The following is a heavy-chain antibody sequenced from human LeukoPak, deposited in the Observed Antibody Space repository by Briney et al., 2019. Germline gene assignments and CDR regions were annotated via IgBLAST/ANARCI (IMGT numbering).Heavy chain of an antibody. J-gene: IGHJ4*02. CDR2: INTNTGNP. CDR1: GYTFTSYY. V-gene: IGHV7-4-1*02. Sequence: ASVKVSCKASGYTFTSYYMHWVRQAPGQGLEWMGWINTNTGNPTYAQGFTGRFVFSLDTSVSTAYLQISSLKAEDTAVYYCAREVASYGYDYYFDYWGQGTLVTVSS. CDR3: AREVASYGYDYYFDY. D-gene: IGHD5-18*01.